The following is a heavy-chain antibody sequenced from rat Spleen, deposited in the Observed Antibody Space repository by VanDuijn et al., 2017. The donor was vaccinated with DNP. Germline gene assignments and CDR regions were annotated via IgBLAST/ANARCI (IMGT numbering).Heavy chain of an antibody. J-gene: IGHJ2*01. CDR2: IPNTGGGT. CDR1: GFTFSNSW. D-gene: IGHD3-8*01. V-gene: IGHV5-31*01. Sequence: EVQLVESGGGLVQPGRSLKLSCVASGFTFSNSWMTWIRQAPGKGLEWIASIPNTGGGTYYADSVKGRFTISRDNAKSTLYLQMNSLRSEDTATDYCTSNPHIRTAAPFDYWGQGVMVTVSS. CDR3: TSNPHIRTAAPFDY.